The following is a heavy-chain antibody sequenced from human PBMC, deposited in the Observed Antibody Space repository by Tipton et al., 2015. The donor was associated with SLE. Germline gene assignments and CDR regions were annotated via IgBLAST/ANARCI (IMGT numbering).Heavy chain of an antibody. CDR1: DGSISDFY. D-gene: IGHD1-1*01. J-gene: IGHJ6*03. V-gene: IGHV4-59*01. Sequence: TLSLTCSVSDGSISDFYWNWIRQPPGQGLEWIGYMDDSGVTGYNPSLKSRVTIFRDTSKNQFSLRLNSVTAGDTAVYYCAREDPTQGYYMDVWGNGTPVTISS. CDR3: AREDPTQGYYMDV. CDR2: MDDSGVT.